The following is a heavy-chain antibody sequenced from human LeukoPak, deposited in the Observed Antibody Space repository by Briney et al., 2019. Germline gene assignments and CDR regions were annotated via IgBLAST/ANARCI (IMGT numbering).Heavy chain of an antibody. CDR2: ISYNGRT. J-gene: IGHJ4*02. D-gene: IGHD2-15*01. V-gene: IGHV4-59*08. Sequence: PSETLSLTCTVSGCSISSYYWSWIRQPPGERLEWIGYISYNGRTDSKPSLKSRVTISVDTSKNQFSLKLRSVTAADTALYYCARGSCGSASYYFDYWGRGTLVTVSS. CDR3: ARGSCGSASYYFDY. CDR1: GCSISSYY.